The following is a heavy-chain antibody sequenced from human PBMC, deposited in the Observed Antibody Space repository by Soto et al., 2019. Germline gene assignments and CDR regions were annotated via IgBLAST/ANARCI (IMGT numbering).Heavy chain of an antibody. Sequence: QLQLQESGPGLVRPSETLSLTCTVSGGSISSDSYYWAWIRQSPGKGLEWIGSIYFTGSTYYNPSLKSRVTISVDKSKNQCSLRLKSVTAADTAVFYCADYSGTYNDAFDIWGQGTRVTVSS. CDR2: IYFTGST. D-gene: IGHD1-26*01. J-gene: IGHJ3*02. CDR3: ADYSGTYNDAFDI. V-gene: IGHV4-39*01. CDR1: GGSISSDSYY.